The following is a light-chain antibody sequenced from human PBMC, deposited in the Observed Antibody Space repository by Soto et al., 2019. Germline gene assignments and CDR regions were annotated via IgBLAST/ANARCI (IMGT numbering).Light chain of an antibody. CDR3: QQSYSTPPVT. Sequence: DIPMTQSPSSLSASVGDRVTITCRASQSISSYLNWYQQKPGKAPKLLIYAASSLQSGVPSRFSGSGPGTDFTLTISSLQPEDFATYYCQQSYSTPPVTFGQGTKLEIK. V-gene: IGKV1-39*01. CDR2: AAS. J-gene: IGKJ2*01. CDR1: QSISSY.